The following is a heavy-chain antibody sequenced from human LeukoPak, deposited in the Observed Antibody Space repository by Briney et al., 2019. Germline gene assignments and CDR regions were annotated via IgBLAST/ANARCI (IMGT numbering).Heavy chain of an antibody. CDR1: GYTFTTYV. D-gene: IGHD2-15*01. J-gene: IGHJ4*02. Sequence: ASVKVSCKASGYTFTTYVMNWVRQAPGQGLEWMGWINTNTGIPTYAQGFTGRFVFSLDTSVSTAYLQISSLKAEDTAVYYCARARDCSDNSCYGDNWGQGTLVTVSS. CDR3: ARARDCSDNSCYGDN. V-gene: IGHV7-4-1*02. CDR2: INTNTGIP.